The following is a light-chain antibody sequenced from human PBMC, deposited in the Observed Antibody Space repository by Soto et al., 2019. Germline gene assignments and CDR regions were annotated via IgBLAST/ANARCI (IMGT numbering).Light chain of an antibody. CDR1: SSDLGSYKF. Sequence: QSALTQPASVSGSPGQSVTISCTGTSSDLGSYKFVSWYQHHPGTVPKVIIYETSKRPSGVSDRFSGSKSGNTASLTISGLQAEDEADYYCFSFTSTNTHVFGSGTKLTVL. V-gene: IGLV2-23*01. J-gene: IGLJ1*01. CDR2: ETS. CDR3: FSFTSTNTHV.